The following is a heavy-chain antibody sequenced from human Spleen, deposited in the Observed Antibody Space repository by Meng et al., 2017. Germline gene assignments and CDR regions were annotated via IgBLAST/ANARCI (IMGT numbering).Heavy chain of an antibody. V-gene: IGHV7-4-1*02. J-gene: IGHJ4*02. D-gene: IGHD6-19*01. CDR1: GYTFTSYA. CDR3: ARTDSSGWYSFDY. Sequence: QGQGVHAGAEVKMPGASMKVSCKASGYTFTSYAMNWVRQAPGQGLEWMGWINTNTGNPTYAQGFTGRFVFSLDTFVSTAYVQISSLKAEDTAVYYCARTDSSGWYSFDYWGQGTLVTVVS. CDR2: INTNTGNP.